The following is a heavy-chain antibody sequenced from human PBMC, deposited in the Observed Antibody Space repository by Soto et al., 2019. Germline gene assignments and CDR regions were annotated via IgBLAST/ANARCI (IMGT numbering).Heavy chain of an antibody. J-gene: IGHJ4*01. V-gene: IGHV1-46*01. CDR2: VNPSGGHT. Sequence: SVKVSCKASGDTFTDYYIHWVRQAPGQGLEWMGTVNPSGGHTTYAQHFLGRVTMTRDTSTSTLYMELTSLTSDDTAIYYCARGGRVVVVTAALDYWGHGTMVTVSS. D-gene: IGHD2-21*02. CDR1: GDTFTDYY. CDR3: ARGGRVVVVTAALDY.